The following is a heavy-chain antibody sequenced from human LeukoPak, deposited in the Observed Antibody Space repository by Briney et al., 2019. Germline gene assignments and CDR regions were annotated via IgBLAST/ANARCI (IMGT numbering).Heavy chain of an antibody. Sequence: GGSLRLSCAASGFTFNIYTMTWVRQAPGKGLEWVSTISGSGDSTYYADSVKGRFTISRDNYKNTLYLQMNSLRAEDTAVYYCSKDSRGYYDSRGYYYGFFVYWGQGTLVTVSS. CDR2: ISGSGDST. J-gene: IGHJ4*02. D-gene: IGHD3-22*01. CDR1: GFTFNIYT. CDR3: SKDSRGYYDSRGYYYGFFVY. V-gene: IGHV3-23*01.